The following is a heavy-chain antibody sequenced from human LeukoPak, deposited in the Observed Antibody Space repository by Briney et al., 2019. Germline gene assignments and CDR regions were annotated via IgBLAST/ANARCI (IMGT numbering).Heavy chain of an antibody. V-gene: IGHV3-30*04. J-gene: IGHJ4*02. Sequence: GGSLRLSCAASGFTFSSYAMHWVRQAPGKGLEWVAVISYDGSNKYYADSVKGRFTISRDNSKNTLYLQMNSLRAEDTAVYYCAKGRGQGFDYWGQGTLVTVSS. CDR2: ISYDGSNK. CDR3: AKGRGQGFDY. CDR1: GFTFSSYA. D-gene: IGHD3-10*01.